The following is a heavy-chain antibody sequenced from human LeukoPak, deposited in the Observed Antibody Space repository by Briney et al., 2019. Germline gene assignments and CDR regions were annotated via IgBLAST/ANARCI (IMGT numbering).Heavy chain of an antibody. Sequence: QAGGSLRLSCAASGFTFSRYAMSWVRQAPGKGLEWVSAVSGSGGSTYYADSVKGLFTISRDNSKNTLYLQMNSLRAEDTAVYYCAKRMIREVNHDAFDLWGQGTMVTVSS. D-gene: IGHD3-10*01. CDR3: AKRMIREVNHDAFDL. V-gene: IGHV3-23*01. J-gene: IGHJ3*01. CDR2: VSGSGGST. CDR1: GFTFSRYA.